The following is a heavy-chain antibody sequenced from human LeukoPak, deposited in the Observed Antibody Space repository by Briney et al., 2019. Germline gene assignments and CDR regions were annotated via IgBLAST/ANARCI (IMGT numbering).Heavy chain of an antibody. CDR1: GFTFSSYW. V-gene: IGHV3-7*03. CDR3: ARGGGLDV. Sequence: PGGSLRLSCAASGFTFSSYWMNWARQAPGKGLEWVASINHNGNVNYYVDSVKGRFTTSRDNAKNSLYLQMSNLRAEDTAVYFCARGGGLDVWGQGAMVTVS. J-gene: IGHJ6*02. D-gene: IGHD3-16*01. CDR2: INHNGNVN.